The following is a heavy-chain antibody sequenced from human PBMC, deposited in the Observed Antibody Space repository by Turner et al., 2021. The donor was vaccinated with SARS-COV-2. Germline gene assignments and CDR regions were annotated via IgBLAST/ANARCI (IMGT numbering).Heavy chain of an antibody. CDR3: TRNNWGIDS. Sequence: VQLVESGGDLVQPGGSLRLSCAASGFTFSSHWMHWVRQVPGGGLVWVSRINYDGSIRDHADSVEGRFTISRDNTKNMLYLQMNSLRAEDTAIYYCTRNNWGIDSWGQGTLVTVSS. J-gene: IGHJ4*02. CDR1: GFTFSSHW. D-gene: IGHD7-27*01. V-gene: IGHV3-74*01. CDR2: INYDGSIR.